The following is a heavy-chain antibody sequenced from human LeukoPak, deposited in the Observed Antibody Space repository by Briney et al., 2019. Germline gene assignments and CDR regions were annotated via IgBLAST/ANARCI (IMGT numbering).Heavy chain of an antibody. CDR1: GFTFSNNW. V-gene: IGHV3-74*01. CDR2: INGDGTST. J-gene: IGHJ3*02. CDR3: ERTASGGYLDI. Sequence: GGSLRLSCAASGFTFSNNWLHWVRQAPGKGLVWVSRINGDGTSTIYADSVKGRFTISRDNAKSTVYLQMNSLRAEDTSVYDCERTASGGYLDIWGQGTMVTVSS. D-gene: IGHD2-15*01.